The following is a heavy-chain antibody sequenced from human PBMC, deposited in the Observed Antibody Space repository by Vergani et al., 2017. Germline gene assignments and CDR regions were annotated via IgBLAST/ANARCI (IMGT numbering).Heavy chain of an antibody. V-gene: IGHV3-9*01. CDR3: AKVKRLEGSSYAWFHP. CDR1: GFRFDDHA. Sequence: EVQRVESGGGLVEPGRSLRLSCAASGFRFDDHAMHWVRQGPGKGLEGVAGISWRSESVGYADSVKGRFTISRDNAKNFLYLEMNNLRPEDTALYYCAKVKRLEGSSYAWFHPWGQGTLVTVAS. CDR2: ISWRSESV. D-gene: IGHD2-15*01. J-gene: IGHJ5*02.